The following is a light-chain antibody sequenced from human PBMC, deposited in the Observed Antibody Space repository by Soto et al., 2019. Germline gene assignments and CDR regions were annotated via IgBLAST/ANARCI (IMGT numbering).Light chain of an antibody. V-gene: IGKV1-39*01. Sequence: DIQMTQSPSSRSASVGDVVTITFRASQSISSYLNWYQQKPGKAPKLLIYAASSLQSGVPSRFSGSGSGTDFTLTISSLQTEDFATYYCQQRYSTPTFGQGTKVDIK. CDR1: QSISSY. J-gene: IGKJ1*01. CDR3: QQRYSTPT. CDR2: AAS.